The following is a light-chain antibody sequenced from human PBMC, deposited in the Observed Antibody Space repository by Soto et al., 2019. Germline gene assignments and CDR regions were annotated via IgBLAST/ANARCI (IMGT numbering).Light chain of an antibody. CDR2: GAS. CDR3: QQYNNWPPIT. CDR1: QSVRSN. V-gene: IGKV3-15*01. J-gene: IGKJ5*01. Sequence: EIVFPQSPGPPSLSPGERATLSCRASQSVRSNLAWYQQKPGQSPRLLIYGASTRATGIPARFSGSGSGTEFTLTISSLQSEDFAVYYCQQYNNWPPITFGQGTRLEI.